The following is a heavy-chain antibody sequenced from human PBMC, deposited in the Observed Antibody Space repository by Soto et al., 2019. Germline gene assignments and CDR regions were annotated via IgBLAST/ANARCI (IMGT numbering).Heavy chain of an antibody. Sequence: GESLKISCKGSGDSFTSYLIVFGRQMPGKCLEWMGIIYPGDSDTRYSPSFQGQVTISADNSISTAYLQWSSLKASDTAMYYCERYRGYSYGIRASSYGMEAWGQGTTVTVSS. CDR2: IYPGDSDT. CDR1: GDSFTSYL. D-gene: IGHD5-18*01. J-gene: IGHJ6*01. CDR3: ERYRGYSYGIRASSYGMEA. V-gene: IGHV5-51*01.